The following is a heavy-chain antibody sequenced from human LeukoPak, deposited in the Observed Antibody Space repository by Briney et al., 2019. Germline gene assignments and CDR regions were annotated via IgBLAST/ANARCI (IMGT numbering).Heavy chain of an antibody. D-gene: IGHD3-3*01. CDR1: GYTFTSYG. Sequence: ASVKVSCKASGYTFTSYGISWVRQAPGQGLEWMGWISAYNGNTNYAQKLQGRVTMTTDTSTSTAYMELRSLRSDDTAVYYCVRGLIFGVVPLEIDYWGQGTLVTVSS. CDR3: VRGLIFGVVPLEIDY. V-gene: IGHV1-18*01. CDR2: ISAYNGNT. J-gene: IGHJ4*02.